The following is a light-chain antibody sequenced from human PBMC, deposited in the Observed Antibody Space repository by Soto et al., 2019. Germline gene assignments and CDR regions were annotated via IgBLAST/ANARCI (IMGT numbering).Light chain of an antibody. CDR2: EVT. CDR1: ISDVSGYDF. CDR3: GSSTSNTVV. Sequence: QSALTQPASVSGSPGQSITISCSGTISDVSGYDFVSWYQQHPGKAPKLMIYEVTNRPSGVSIRFSGSKSGNTASLTISGLQAEDEADYYCGSSTSNTVVFGGGTKLTVL. V-gene: IGLV2-14*01. J-gene: IGLJ2*01.